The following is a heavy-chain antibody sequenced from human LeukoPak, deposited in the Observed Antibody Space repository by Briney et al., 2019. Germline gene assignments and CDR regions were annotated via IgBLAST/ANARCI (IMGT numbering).Heavy chain of an antibody. Sequence: ASVNVSCKASGYTFIDYGINWVRQAPGQGLEWMGWISAYNGNTNYAQSLQGRVTMTTDTSTSTVYMEMRSLTSDDTAVYYCARDLNQYNGRFGGFGHDFWGQGTLVTVPS. V-gene: IGHV1-18*01. J-gene: IGHJ4*02. CDR2: ISAYNGNT. D-gene: IGHD3-10*01. CDR3: ARDLNQYNGRFGGFGHDF. CDR1: GYTFIDYG.